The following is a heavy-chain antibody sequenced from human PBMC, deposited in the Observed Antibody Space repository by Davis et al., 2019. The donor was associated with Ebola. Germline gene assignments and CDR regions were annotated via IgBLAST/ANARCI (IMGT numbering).Heavy chain of an antibody. V-gene: IGHV1-8*02. CDR2: MNPNSGNT. CDR3: ARADLNEWFDP. J-gene: IGHJ5*02. D-gene: IGHD2-8*01. CDR1: GYTFTGYY. Sequence: ASVTVSCKASGYTFTGYYMHWVRQAPGQGLEWMGWMNPNSGNTGYAQKFQGRVTMTRNTAISTAYMELSSLRSEDTAVYYCARADLNEWFDPWGQGTLVTVSS.